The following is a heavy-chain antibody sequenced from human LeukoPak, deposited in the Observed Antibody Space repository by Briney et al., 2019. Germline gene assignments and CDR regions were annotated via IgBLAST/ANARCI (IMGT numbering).Heavy chain of an antibody. V-gene: IGHV4-59*01. D-gene: IGHD7-27*01. Sequence: SSETLSLTCTVSGGSISSYYWSWIRQPPGKGLEWIGYIYYSGSTNYNPSLKSRVTISVDTSKNQFSLKLSSVTAADTAVYYCARSHSRGPGDFDLWGRGTLVTVSS. J-gene: IGHJ2*01. CDR1: GGSISSYY. CDR3: ARSHSRGPGDFDL. CDR2: IYYSGST.